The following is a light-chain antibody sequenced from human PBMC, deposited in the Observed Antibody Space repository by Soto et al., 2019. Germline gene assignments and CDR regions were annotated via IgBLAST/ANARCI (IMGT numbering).Light chain of an antibody. V-gene: IGKV3-15*01. CDR1: QSVSSSY. CDR2: GAS. J-gene: IGKJ1*01. CDR3: QQYNNWPRT. Sequence: EIVLTQSPGTLSLSPGERATLSCRASQSVSSSYLAWYQQKPGQAPRLLIYGASARATGIPARFSGSGSGTEFTLTISSLQSEDFAVYYCQQYNNWPRTFGPGTKVEIK.